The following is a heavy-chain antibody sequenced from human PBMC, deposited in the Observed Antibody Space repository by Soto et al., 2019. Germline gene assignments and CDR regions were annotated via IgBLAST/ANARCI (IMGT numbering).Heavy chain of an antibody. J-gene: IGHJ4*02. CDR2: IYSGGSI. V-gene: IGHV3-66*01. CDR1: GFTVSTKY. CDR3: ARYPWASDY. D-gene: IGHD3-16*01. Sequence: EVELVESGGGLVQPGGSLRLSCAASGFTVSTKYISWVRQAPGKGLEWVSVIYSGGSIFYADSERGRFTISRDNAKNTVNLQMNSLRAEDTAVYYCARYPWASDYWGQGTLVTVSS.